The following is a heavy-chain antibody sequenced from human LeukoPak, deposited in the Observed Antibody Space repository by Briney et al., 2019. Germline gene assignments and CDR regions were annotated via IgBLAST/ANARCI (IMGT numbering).Heavy chain of an antibody. D-gene: IGHD3-10*01. Sequence: PSETLSLTCAVYGGSFSGYYWSWIRQPPGKGLEWIGEINHSGSTNYNPSLKSRVTISVDSSKNQFSLELSSVTAADTAVYYCARAITKVRGVLYYFDYWGQGTLVTVSS. CDR3: ARAITKVRGVLYYFDY. V-gene: IGHV4-34*01. J-gene: IGHJ4*02. CDR1: GGSFSGYY. CDR2: INHSGST.